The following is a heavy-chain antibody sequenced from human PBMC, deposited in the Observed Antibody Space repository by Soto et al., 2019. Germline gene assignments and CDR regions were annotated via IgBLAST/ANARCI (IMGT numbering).Heavy chain of an antibody. V-gene: IGHV4-4*07. J-gene: IGHJ6*02. CDR3: ARDLSGTGLDI. D-gene: IGHD1-26*01. CDR2: VYSTGGT. Sequence: QVQLHESGPGLVKPSETLSLTCNVSGDSIGRFYWSWIRQSAEKGLEWIGRVYSTGGTAYNPALKRRVTISLDRSNNHVSLEMKSVTPADTAVYFCARDLSGTGLDIWGRGTRVTVSS. CDR1: GDSIGRFY.